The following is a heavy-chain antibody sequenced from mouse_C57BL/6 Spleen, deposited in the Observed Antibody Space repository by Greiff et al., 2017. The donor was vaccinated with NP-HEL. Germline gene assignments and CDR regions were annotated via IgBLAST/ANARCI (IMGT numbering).Heavy chain of an antibody. CDR2: IYPRSGNT. Sequence: VQLQQSGAELARPGASVKLSCKASGYTFTSYGISWVKQRTGQGLEWIGEIYPRSGNTYYNEKFKGKATLTADKSSSTAYMELRSLTSEDSAVYFGARDDDYLCAYWGQGTLVTVSA. J-gene: IGHJ3*01. D-gene: IGHD2-3*01. V-gene: IGHV1-81*01. CDR3: ARDDDYLCAY. CDR1: GYTFTSYG.